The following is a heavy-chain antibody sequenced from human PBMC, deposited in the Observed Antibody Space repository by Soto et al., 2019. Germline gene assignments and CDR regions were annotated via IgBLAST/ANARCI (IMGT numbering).Heavy chain of an antibody. V-gene: IGHV1-46*01. CDR1: GYTFTSYY. Sequence: GASLKVSCKASGYTFTSYYMHWVRQAPGQGLEWMGIINPSGGSTSYAQKFQGRVTMTRDTSTSTVYMELSSLRSEDTAVYYCARGSVVVVVAATVGPYYYGMDVWGQGTTVTVSS. CDR3: ARGSVVVVVAATVGPYYYGMDV. D-gene: IGHD2-15*01. J-gene: IGHJ6*02. CDR2: INPSGGST.